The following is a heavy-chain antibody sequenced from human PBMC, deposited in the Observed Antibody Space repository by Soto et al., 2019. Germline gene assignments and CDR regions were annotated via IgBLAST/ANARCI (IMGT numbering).Heavy chain of an antibody. CDR1: GYNFAGYW. J-gene: IGHJ4*02. CDR2: IYPSDSDT. Sequence: GESLKISCQGSGYNFAGYWIAWVRQMPGKGLELMGIIYPSDSDTRYRPSFQGQVTISADKSISSAYLQWSSLRASDTAMYYCARGGVSTRTFDYWGQGTPVTVSS. CDR3: ARGGVSTRTFDY. D-gene: IGHD3-3*01. V-gene: IGHV5-51*01.